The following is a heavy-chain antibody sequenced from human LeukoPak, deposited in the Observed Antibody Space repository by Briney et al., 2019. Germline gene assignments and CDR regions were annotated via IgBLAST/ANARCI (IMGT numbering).Heavy chain of an antibody. J-gene: IGHJ4*02. CDR2: ISSNGGST. V-gene: IGHV3-64*04. CDR3: ARAPEWLIFDY. CDR1: GFTFSSYA. D-gene: IGHD6-19*01. Sequence: GGSLRLSCSASGFTFSSYAMHWVRQAPGKGLEYVSAISSNGGSTYYADSVKGRFTISRDNSKNTLYLQMNSLGAEDTAVYYCARAPEWLIFDYWGQGTLVTVSS.